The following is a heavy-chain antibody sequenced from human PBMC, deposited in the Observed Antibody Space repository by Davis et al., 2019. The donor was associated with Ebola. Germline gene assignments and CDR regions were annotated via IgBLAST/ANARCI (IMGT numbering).Heavy chain of an antibody. CDR2: ISGSSSYI. Sequence: GGSLRLSCAASGFTFSSYSMNWVRQAPGKGLEWVSSISGSSSYIYYADSVKGRFTISRDNAKNSLYLQMNSLRAEDTAVYYCARGGQELQRNDAFDIWGQGTMVTVSS. J-gene: IGHJ3*02. CDR3: ARGGQELQRNDAFDI. V-gene: IGHV3-21*01. D-gene: IGHD1-7*01. CDR1: GFTFSSYS.